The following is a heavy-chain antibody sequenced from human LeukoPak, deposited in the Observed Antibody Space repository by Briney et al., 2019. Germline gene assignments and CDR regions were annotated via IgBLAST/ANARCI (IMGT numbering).Heavy chain of an antibody. D-gene: IGHD4-17*01. V-gene: IGHV3-53*01. CDR1: GFTVSSNY. Sequence: GGSLRLSCAASGFTVSSNYMSWVRQAPGKGLEWVSVIYSGGSTYYADSVKGRFTISRDNSKNTLYLQMNSLRAEDTAVYYCASSKTVTTYYDAFDIWGQGTMVTVSS. CDR3: ASSKTVTTYYDAFDI. CDR2: IYSGGST. J-gene: IGHJ3*02.